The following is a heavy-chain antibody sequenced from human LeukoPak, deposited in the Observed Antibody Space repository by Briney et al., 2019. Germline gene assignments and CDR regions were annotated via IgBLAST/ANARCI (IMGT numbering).Heavy chain of an antibody. Sequence: ASVKVSCKASDYTFTNYDINWVRQAPGQGLEWMGWISTYNGNTNYAQKLQGRVTMTTDTSTSTAYMELRSLRSDDTAVYYCASRVSDYGSGSFESDAFDIWGQGTMVTVSS. J-gene: IGHJ3*02. CDR2: ISTYNGNT. V-gene: IGHV1-18*01. CDR1: DYTFTNYD. CDR3: ASRVSDYGSGSFESDAFDI. D-gene: IGHD3-10*01.